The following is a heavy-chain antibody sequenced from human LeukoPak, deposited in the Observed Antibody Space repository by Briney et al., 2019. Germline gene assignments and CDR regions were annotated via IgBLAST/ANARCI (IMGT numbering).Heavy chain of an antibody. CDR3: ARLLLWFGELSEADH. J-gene: IGHJ4*02. CDR1: GGSISSGDYY. V-gene: IGHV4-30-4*08. Sequence: PSESLSLTCTVSGGSISSGDYYWSWIRQPPGKGLEWIGYIYYSGSTYYNPSLKSRVTISVDTSKNQFSLKLSSVTAADTAVYYCARLLLWFGELSEADHWGQGTLVTVSS. D-gene: IGHD3-10*01. CDR2: IYYSGST.